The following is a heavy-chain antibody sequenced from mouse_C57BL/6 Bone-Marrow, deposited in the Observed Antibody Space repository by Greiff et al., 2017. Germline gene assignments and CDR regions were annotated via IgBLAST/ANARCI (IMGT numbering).Heavy chain of an antibody. J-gene: IGHJ3*01. CDR3: VRQQLRLRGWFAY. CDR1: GFSFNTYA. D-gene: IGHD3-2*02. CDR2: IRSKSNNYAT. Sequence: EVKLMESGGGLVQPKGSLKLSCAASGFSFNTYAMNWVRQAPGKGLEWVARIRSKSNNYATYYADSVKDRFTISRDDSESMLYLQMNNLKTEDTAMYDCVRQQLRLRGWFAYWGQGTLVTVSA. V-gene: IGHV10-1*01.